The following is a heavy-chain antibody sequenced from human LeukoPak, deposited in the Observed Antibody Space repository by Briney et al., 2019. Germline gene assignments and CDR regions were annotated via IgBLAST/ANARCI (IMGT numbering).Heavy chain of an antibody. D-gene: IGHD3-10*01. CDR1: GVSMTGYY. J-gene: IGHJ4*01. CDR2: IYSSGST. Sequence: SETLSLTCSVSGVSMTGYYWSWIRQAPGKAPEWIGYIYSSGSTNYNPSLNSRVTMLLDASKNQFSLKLTFVTAADTAVYYCATRPADGSWYGVFDFWSRGTLVTVSS. CDR3: ATRPADGSWYGVFDF. V-gene: IGHV4-59*01.